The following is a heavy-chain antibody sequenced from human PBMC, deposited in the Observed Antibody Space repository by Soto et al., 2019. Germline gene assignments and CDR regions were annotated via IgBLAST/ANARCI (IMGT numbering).Heavy chain of an antibody. J-gene: IGHJ4*02. D-gene: IGHD2-21*01. V-gene: IGHV4-4*08. CDR1: GGSMSPAY. CDR2: VHPTGST. CDR3: ARKYSGFDY. Sequence: PSETLSLTCTVSGGSMSPAYWTWVRQPPGKGLEWIGYVHPTGSTNYNSSLESRVTISIETSKKQFSLTLTSVTPADTAVYYCARKYSGFDYWGQGTLVTVSS.